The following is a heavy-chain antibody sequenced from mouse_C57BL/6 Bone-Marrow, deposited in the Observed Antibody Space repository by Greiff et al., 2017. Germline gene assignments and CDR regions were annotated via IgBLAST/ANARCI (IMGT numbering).Heavy chain of an antibody. V-gene: IGHV5-6*01. Sequence: EVQVLQSGGDLVKPGGSLKLSCAASGFTFSSYGMSWVRQTPDKRLEWVATISSGGGYTYYPDSVKGRFTISRDNAKNTLYLQMSSLKSEDTTMXYYARRRMGPSLAYWGQGTLVTVSA. CDR1: GFTFSSYG. CDR3: ARRRMGPSLAY. CDR2: ISSGGGYT. D-gene: IGHD4-1*01. J-gene: IGHJ3*01.